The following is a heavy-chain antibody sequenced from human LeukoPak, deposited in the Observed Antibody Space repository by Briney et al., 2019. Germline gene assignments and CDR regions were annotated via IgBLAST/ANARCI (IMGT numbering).Heavy chain of an antibody. V-gene: IGHV3-43*02. Sequence: GGSLRLSCTSSGFTFDNYAMHWVRQAPGQGLDWVSLISTSGDSTTYADSVKGLFTISRDNSKNSLYLQMNSLRTEDTALYYCTKDIYGVVSSSCGMDVWGKGTTVTVS. CDR1: GFTFDNYA. CDR3: TKDIYGVVSSSCGMDV. D-gene: IGHD3-3*01. J-gene: IGHJ6*04. CDR2: ISTSGDST.